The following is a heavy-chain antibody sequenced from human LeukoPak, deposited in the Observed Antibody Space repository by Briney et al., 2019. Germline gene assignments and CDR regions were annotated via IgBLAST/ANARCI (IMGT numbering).Heavy chain of an antibody. CDR1: GFTVTNNY. J-gene: IGHJ4*02. D-gene: IGHD4-17*01. CDR3: ARVEDGDYFDY. Sequence: GGSLRLSCAASGFTVTNNYMSWVRQAPGKGLECVSVIDSGGNTYYSDSVMGRFTISKDNSKNTLYLQMNSLRAEDTAVYYCARVEDGDYFDYWGQGTLVTVSS. CDR2: IDSGGNT. V-gene: IGHV3-53*01.